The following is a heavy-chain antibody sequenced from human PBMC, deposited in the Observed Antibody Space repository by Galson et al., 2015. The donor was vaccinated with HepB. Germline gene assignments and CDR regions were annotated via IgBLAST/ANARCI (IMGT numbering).Heavy chain of an antibody. Sequence: SLRLSCAGSGFTFSNYDMHWVRQAPGKGLEWVAVISYDDSNKNYADSVKGRITISRDNSKNTLYLQMNRLRPEDTAVFYCARERRFDSSGYYPASYYGMDVWGQGTTVTVSS. V-gene: IGHV3-30*03. J-gene: IGHJ6*02. CDR2: ISYDDSNK. CDR3: ARERRFDSSGYYPASYYGMDV. D-gene: IGHD3-22*01. CDR1: GFTFSNYD.